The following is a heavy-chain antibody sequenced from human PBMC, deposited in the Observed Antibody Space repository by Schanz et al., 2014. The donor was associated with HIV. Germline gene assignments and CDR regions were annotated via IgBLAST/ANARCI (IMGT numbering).Heavy chain of an antibody. CDR2: ITESGGRT. CDR1: GFAFSNYA. Sequence: EVHLLESGGGLVQPGGSLRLSCAASGFAFSNYAMSWVRQAPGKGLEWVSSITESGGRTYYADSVNGRFTISRDNSKNTLYLQMNSLGVEDTAVYFCARDGARTSHWGFWGQGTLVTVSS. J-gene: IGHJ4*02. D-gene: IGHD2-2*01. V-gene: IGHV3-23*01. CDR3: ARDGARTSHWGF.